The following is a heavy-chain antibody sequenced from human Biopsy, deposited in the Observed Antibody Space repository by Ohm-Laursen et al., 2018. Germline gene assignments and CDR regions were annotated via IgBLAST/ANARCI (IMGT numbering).Heavy chain of an antibody. J-gene: IGHJ2*01. CDR2: ISYTGST. V-gene: IGHV4-59*08. D-gene: IGHD1-26*01. CDR3: ARHAPSYSGSYWRYFDL. Sequence: GTLSLTYTVSGGSISSYYWSWIRQPPGRGLEWIGYISYTGSTNYNPSLKSRVTISVDTSMNHLSLRLTSVTAADTAVYYCARHAPSYSGSYWRYFDLWGRGTLVTVSS. CDR1: GGSISSYY.